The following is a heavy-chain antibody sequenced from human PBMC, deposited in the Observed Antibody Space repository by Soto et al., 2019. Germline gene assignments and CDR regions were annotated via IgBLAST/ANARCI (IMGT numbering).Heavy chain of an antibody. CDR3: ATYSGSYLGWFDP. J-gene: IGHJ5*02. CDR2: ISSSGSTI. CDR1: GFTFSDYY. D-gene: IGHD1-26*01. Sequence: GSLRLSCAASGFTFSDYYMSWIRQAPGKGLEWVSYISSSGSTINYADSVKGRFTISRDNAKNSLYLQMNSLRAEDTAVYYCATYSGSYLGWFDPWGQGTLVTVSS. V-gene: IGHV3-11*01.